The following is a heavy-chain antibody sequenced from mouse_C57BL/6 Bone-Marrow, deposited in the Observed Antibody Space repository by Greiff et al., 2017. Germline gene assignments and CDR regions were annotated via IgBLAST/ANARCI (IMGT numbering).Heavy chain of an antibody. Sequence: VHLQQSGPGLVQPSQSLSITCTVSGFSLTSYGVHWVRQSPGKGLEWLGVIWSGGSTDYNAAFISRLSISKDNSKSQVFFKMNSLQADDTAIYYCARKGRFAYWGQGTLVTVSA. CDR3: ARKGRFAY. D-gene: IGHD3-3*01. V-gene: IGHV2-2*01. CDR1: GFSLTSYG. CDR2: IWSGGST. J-gene: IGHJ3*01.